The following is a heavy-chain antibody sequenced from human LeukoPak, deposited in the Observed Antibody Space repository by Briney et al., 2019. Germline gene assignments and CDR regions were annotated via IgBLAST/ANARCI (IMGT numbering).Heavy chain of an antibody. Sequence: ASVKVSCKASGYTFTGYYMHWVRQAPGQGLEWMGWINPSSSGTNYAQKFQGRVTMTRDTSISTAYMELSRLRSDDTAVYYCASGSTMVRGVIIGPPPDYFDYWGQGTLVTVSS. CDR3: ASGSTMVRGVIIGPPPDYFDY. CDR1: GYTFTGYY. J-gene: IGHJ4*02. V-gene: IGHV1-2*02. CDR2: INPSSSGT. D-gene: IGHD3-10*01.